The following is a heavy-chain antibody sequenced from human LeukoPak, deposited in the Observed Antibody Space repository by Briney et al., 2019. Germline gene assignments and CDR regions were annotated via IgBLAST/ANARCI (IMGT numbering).Heavy chain of an antibody. J-gene: IGHJ4*02. CDR2: INHSGST. CDR3: ASANYYDSRGYYYSDY. CDR1: GGSFSGYY. D-gene: IGHD3-22*01. V-gene: IGHV4-34*01. Sequence: PSETLSLTCAVYGGSFSGYYWSWIRQPPGKGLEWIGEINHSGSTNYNPSLKSRVTISVDTSKNQFSLKLSSVTAADTAVYYCASANYYDSRGYYYSDYWGQGTLVTVSS.